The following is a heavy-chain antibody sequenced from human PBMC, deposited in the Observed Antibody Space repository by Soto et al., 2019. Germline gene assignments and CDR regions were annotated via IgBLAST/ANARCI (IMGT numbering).Heavy chain of an antibody. CDR2: IYYSGST. CDR1: GGSISSSSYY. D-gene: IGHD1-1*01. Sequence: PSETLSLTCTVSGGSISSSSYYWGWIRQPPGKGLEWIGSIYYSGSTNYNPSLKSRVTISVDTSKNQFSLKLSSVTAADTAVYFCARSPRSISTGGIDFWGQGILVTVSS. V-gene: IGHV4-39*07. CDR3: ARSPRSISTGGIDF. J-gene: IGHJ4*01.